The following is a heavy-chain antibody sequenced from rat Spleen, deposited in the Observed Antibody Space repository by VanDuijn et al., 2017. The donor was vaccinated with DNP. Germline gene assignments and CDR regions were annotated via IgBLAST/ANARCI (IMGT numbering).Heavy chain of an antibody. D-gene: IGHD3-1*01. Sequence: EVQLVESGGGLVQPGRSLKLSCAASGFTFSDYNMAWVRQAPKKGLEWVATIIYDGSRTYYRDSVKGRFIVSRDNAKSTLDLQMDSLRSEDTASYYCVRRGGKGLFSKWGQGTLVTVSS. CDR2: IIYDGSRT. CDR3: VRRGGKGLFSK. J-gene: IGHJ3*01. V-gene: IGHV5S10*01. CDR1: GFTFSDYN.